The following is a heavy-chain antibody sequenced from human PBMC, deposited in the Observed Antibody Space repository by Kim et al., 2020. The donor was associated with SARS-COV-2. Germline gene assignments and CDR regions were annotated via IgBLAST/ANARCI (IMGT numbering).Heavy chain of an antibody. J-gene: IGHJ4*02. CDR3: ARGSGWYAI. Sequence: SETLSLTCTVSGDSISSYYWSWIRQPPGKGLEWIGYIYYSGSTNYNPSLKSRVTISVDTSKNQFSLKLSSVTAADTAVYYCARGSGWYAIWGQGTLVTVSS. D-gene: IGHD6-19*01. V-gene: IGHV4-59*01. CDR1: GDSISSYY. CDR2: IYYSGST.